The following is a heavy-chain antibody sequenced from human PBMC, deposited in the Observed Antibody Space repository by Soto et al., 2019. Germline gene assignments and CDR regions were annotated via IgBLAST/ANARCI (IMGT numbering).Heavy chain of an antibody. V-gene: IGHV3-23*01. CDR1: GFTFSSYA. Sequence: PGGSLRLSCAASGFTFSSYAMSWVRQAPGKGLVWVSGISDNGGSTYYVDSVKGRFTISRDNAKNTLYLQMTSLRVEDTAVYYCARGYCSSTSCYSVYLDDWGQGTLVTVSS. CDR2: ISDNGGST. CDR3: ARGYCSSTSCYSVYLDD. D-gene: IGHD2-2*01. J-gene: IGHJ4*02.